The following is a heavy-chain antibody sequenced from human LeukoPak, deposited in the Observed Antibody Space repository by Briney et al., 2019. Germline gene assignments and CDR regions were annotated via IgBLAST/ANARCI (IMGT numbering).Heavy chain of an antibody. CDR1: GFTFSSYV. D-gene: IGHD6-6*01. CDR3: ARFPSRARPLDY. V-gene: IGHV3-30*02. J-gene: IGHJ4*02. Sequence: PGRSLRLSCAASGFTFSSYVMHWVRQAPGKGLEWVAFIRYDGSNKYYSDSVKGRFTISRDNSKNTLYLQMNSLRPEDTAVYYCARFPSRARPLDYWGQGTLVTVSS. CDR2: IRYDGSNK.